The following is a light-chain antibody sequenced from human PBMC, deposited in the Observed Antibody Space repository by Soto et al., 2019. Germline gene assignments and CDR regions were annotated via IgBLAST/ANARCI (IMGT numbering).Light chain of an antibody. CDR1: SSNIGSNV. CDR2: SDY. V-gene: IGLV1-44*01. Sequence: QSVLSQPPSASGTPGQRVTISCFGRSSNIGSNVVNWYQQFPGTAPKLLIYSDYQRPSGVPDRFSGSRSGTSASLAISGLQSEDEADYYCATWDGSLNAILFGGGTKLTVL. J-gene: IGLJ2*01. CDR3: ATWDGSLNAIL.